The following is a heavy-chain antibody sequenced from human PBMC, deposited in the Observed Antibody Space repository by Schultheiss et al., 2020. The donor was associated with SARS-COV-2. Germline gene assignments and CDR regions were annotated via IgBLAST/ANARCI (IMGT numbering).Heavy chain of an antibody. D-gene: IGHD2-2*01. J-gene: IGHJ6*02. CDR1: GFTFSSYD. CDR2: IGTAGDT. Sequence: GGSLRLSCAASGFTFSSYDMHWVRQATGKGLEWVSAIGTAGDTYYPGSVKGRFTISRENAKNSLYLQMNSLRAGDTAVYYCARGYCSSTSCSLTYYYYGMDVWGQGTTVTVSS. V-gene: IGHV3-13*01. CDR3: ARGYCSSTSCSLTYYYYGMDV.